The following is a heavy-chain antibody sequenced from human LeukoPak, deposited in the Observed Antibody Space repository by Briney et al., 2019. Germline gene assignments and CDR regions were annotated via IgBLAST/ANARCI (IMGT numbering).Heavy chain of an antibody. Sequence: GASVTVSCKASGGSFSSYAISWVRQAPGQGLEWMGAFIPRFGTAIYAQQFQGRVTITRDESTSTACMELSSLRFEDTAVYYCARHSSMSETYYYKMDVWGKGTTVTVSS. CDR3: ARHSSMSETYYYKMDV. CDR2: FIPRFGTA. V-gene: IGHV1-69*05. CDR1: GGSFSSYA. J-gene: IGHJ6*03.